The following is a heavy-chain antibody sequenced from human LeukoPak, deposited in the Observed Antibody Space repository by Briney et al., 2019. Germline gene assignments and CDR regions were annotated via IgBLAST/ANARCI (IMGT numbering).Heavy chain of an antibody. CDR1: GFTFTDYW. CDR2: IRQDGGEK. Sequence: GGSLRLSCAVSGFTFTDYWMNWVRQAPGKGLEWVASIRQDGGEKYYVDSVKGRYTISRDNTKNSLYLQMSALRAEDTAIYYCARDGTAAGLYFDLWGQGTLVTVSS. D-gene: IGHD6-13*01. V-gene: IGHV3-7*01. CDR3: ARDGTAAGLYFDL. J-gene: IGHJ4*01.